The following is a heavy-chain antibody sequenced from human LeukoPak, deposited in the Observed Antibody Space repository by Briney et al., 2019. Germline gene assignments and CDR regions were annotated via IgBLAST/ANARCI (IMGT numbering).Heavy chain of an antibody. CDR3: ARRPPWYQLLALERGYYYYYMEV. CDR1: VGSISSYY. Sequence: PSESLSVSPMDPVGSISSYYGSSIRHPPRRRLGSIGYIYTSGGTNYNPSLKNRLTISVDTSKHQFSLKLSSVDAADTAVYYCARRPPWYQLLALERGYYYYYMEVWGKGTTVTVSS. J-gene: IGHJ6*03. CDR2: IYTSGGT. D-gene: IGHD2-2*01. V-gene: IGHV4-4*09.